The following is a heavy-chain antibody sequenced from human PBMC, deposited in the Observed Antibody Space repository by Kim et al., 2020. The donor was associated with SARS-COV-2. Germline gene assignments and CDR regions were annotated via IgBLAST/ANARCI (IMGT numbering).Heavy chain of an antibody. CDR3: ATRRGYSSSSPFYFDF. V-gene: IGHV3-23*01. D-gene: IGHD6-6*01. Sequence: GGSLRLSCGASGITFSSYDMGWVRQAPGKGLEWVSITTGSSDTTYFADSVKGRFTISRDNSKNTVYLQMNSLRADDTAVYFCATRRGYSSSSPFYFDFWGRGTLVTVSS. CDR1: GITFSSYD. CDR2: TTGSSDTT. J-gene: IGHJ4*02.